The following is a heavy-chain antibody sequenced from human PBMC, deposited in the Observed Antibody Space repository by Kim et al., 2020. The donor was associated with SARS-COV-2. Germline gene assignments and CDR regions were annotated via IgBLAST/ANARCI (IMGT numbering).Heavy chain of an antibody. D-gene: IGHD6-13*01. V-gene: IGHV3-23*03. J-gene: IGHJ4*02. CDR3: AKGLYSSSWYVDY. Sequence: YADSVKGRFTIYRDNSKNTLYLQMNSLRAEDTAVYYCAKGLYSSSWYVDYWGQGTLVTVSS.